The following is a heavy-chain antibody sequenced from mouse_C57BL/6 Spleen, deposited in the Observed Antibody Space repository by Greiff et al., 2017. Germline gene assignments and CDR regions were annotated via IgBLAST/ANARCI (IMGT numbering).Heavy chain of an antibody. CDR1: GYSITSGYY. CDR2: ISYDGSN. D-gene: IGHD2-1*01. CDR3: ARGGYGNYVWFAY. J-gene: IGHJ3*01. Sequence: EVQLVESGPGLVKPSQSLSLTCSVTGYSITSGYYWNWIRQFPGNKLEWMGYISYDGSNIYNPSLKNRISITRDTSKNQFFLKLNSVTTEDTATYYCARGGYGNYVWFAYWGQGTLVTVSA. V-gene: IGHV3-6*01.